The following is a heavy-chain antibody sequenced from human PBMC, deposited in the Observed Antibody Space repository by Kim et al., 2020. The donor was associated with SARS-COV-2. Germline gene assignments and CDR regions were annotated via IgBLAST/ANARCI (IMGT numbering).Heavy chain of an antibody. J-gene: IGHJ6*02. CDR2: IYYSGST. CDR1: GGSISSSSYY. V-gene: IGHV4-39*01. Sequence: SETLSLTCTVSGGSISSSSYYWGWIRQPPGKGLEWIGSIYYSGSTYYNPSLKSRVTISVDTSKNQFSLKLSSVTAADTAVYYCARRVMTTVSIYYYYGMDVWGQGTAVTVSS. D-gene: IGHD4-4*01. CDR3: ARRVMTTVSIYYYYGMDV.